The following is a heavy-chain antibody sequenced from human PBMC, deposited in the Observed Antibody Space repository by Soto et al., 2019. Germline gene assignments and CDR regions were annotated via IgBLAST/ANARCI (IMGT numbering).Heavy chain of an antibody. Sequence: GGSLILSCAASGFTFSRYVMHWVRQAPGKGLEYVSAINSNGGTRYYANSVRGRCTISRDNSKKTLYFQMGSLRAEDMAVYYCASGHRNGGSCEDAYDIWGQGTMVTVSS. J-gene: IGHJ3*02. V-gene: IGHV3-64*01. D-gene: IGHD2-15*01. CDR3: ASGHRNGGSCEDAYDI. CDR2: INSNGGTR. CDR1: GFTFSRYV.